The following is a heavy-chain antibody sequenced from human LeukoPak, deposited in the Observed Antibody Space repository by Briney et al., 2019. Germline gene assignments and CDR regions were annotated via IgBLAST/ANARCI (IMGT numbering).Heavy chain of an antibody. V-gene: IGHV4-31*03. CDR2: IYYSGST. CDR1: GGSISSGGYY. CDR3: VRAMVRGVMITT. D-gene: IGHD3-10*01. J-gene: IGHJ4*02. Sequence: PSETLSLTCTVSGGSISSGGYYWSWIRQHPGKGLEWIGYIYYSGSTYYNPSLKSRVTISVDTSKNQFSLKLSSVTAADTAVYYCVRAMVRGVMITTWGQGTLVTVSS.